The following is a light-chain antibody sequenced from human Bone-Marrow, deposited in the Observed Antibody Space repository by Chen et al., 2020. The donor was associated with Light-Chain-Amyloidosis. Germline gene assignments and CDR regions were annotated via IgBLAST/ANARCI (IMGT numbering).Light chain of an antibody. CDR1: DLPTKY. CDR2: RDT. V-gene: IGLV3-25*03. CDR3: QSVDSSGTYEVI. J-gene: IGLJ2*01. Sequence: SYELTQPPSVSVSPGQTARITCSGDDLPTKYAYWYQQKPGQAPVLVIHRDTERPSGISERFSCSSSGTTATLTISGVQAEDEADYHCQSVDSSGTYEVIFGGGTKLTVL.